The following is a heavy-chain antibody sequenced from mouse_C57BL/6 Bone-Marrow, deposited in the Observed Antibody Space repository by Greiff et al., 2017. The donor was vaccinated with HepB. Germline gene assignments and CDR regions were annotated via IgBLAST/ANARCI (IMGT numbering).Heavy chain of an antibody. CDR2: IRLKSDNYAT. CDR1: GFTFSNYW. CDR3: TGPYYGSSPFAY. D-gene: IGHD1-1*01. Sequence: EVKLVESGGGLVQPGGSMKLSCVASGFTFSNYWMNWVRQSPEKGLEWVAQIRLKSDNYATHYAESVKGRFTISRDDSKSSVYLQMNNLRAEDTGIYYCTGPYYGSSPFAYWGQGTLVTVSA. J-gene: IGHJ3*01. V-gene: IGHV6-3*01.